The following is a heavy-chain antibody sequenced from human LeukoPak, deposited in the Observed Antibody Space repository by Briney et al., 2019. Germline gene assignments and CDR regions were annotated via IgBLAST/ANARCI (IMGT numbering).Heavy chain of an antibody. J-gene: IGHJ3*02. V-gene: IGHV4-30-4*01. CDR2: IYYSGST. D-gene: IGHD2-21*02. CDR3: ARDCGGDCDAFDI. CDR1: GGSISSGDYS. Sequence: KPSQTLSLTCTVSGGSISSGDYSWSWIRQPPGKGLEWIGYIYYSGSTYYNPSLKSRVTISVDTSKNQFSLKLSSVTAADTAVYYCARDCGGDCDAFDIWGQGTMVTVPS.